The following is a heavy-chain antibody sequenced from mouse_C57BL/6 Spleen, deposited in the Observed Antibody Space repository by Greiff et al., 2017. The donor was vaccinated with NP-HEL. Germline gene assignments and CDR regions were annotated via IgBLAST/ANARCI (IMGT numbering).Heavy chain of an antibody. V-gene: IGHV1-64*01. CDR2: IHPNSGST. Sequence: QVQLKQPGAELVKPGASVKLSCKASGYTFTSYWMHWVKQRPGQGLEWIGMIHPNSGSTNYNEKFKSKATLTVDKSSSTAYMQLSSLTSEDSAVYYCARGYYGSPNGYFDVWGTGTTVTVSS. D-gene: IGHD1-1*01. J-gene: IGHJ1*03. CDR1: GYTFTSYW. CDR3: ARGYYGSPNGYFDV.